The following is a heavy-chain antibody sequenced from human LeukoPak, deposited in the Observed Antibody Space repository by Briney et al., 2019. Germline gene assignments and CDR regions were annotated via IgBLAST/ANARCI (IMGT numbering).Heavy chain of an antibody. D-gene: IGHD3-22*01. CDR1: GDSISSGDYY. Sequence: SQTLSLTCTVSGDSISSGDYYWSCIRQPAGKGLEWIGRISSSGSTNYNPSLKSRVTISVDTSKNQFSLKLSSVTAADTAVYFCARGPYSYDSSGAFDIWGQGTMVTVSS. J-gene: IGHJ3*02. CDR3: ARGPYSYDSSGAFDI. CDR2: ISSSGST. V-gene: IGHV4-61*02.